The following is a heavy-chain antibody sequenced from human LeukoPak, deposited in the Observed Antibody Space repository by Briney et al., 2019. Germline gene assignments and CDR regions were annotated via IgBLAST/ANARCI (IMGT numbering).Heavy chain of an antibody. CDR1: GFTFSSYG. CDR3: AKDLSEWQQLGY. J-gene: IGHJ4*02. CDR2: ISYDGSNK. V-gene: IGHV3-30*18. Sequence: GRSLRLSCAASGFTFSSYGMHWVRQAPGKGLEWVAVISYDGSNKYYADSVKGRLTISRDNSKNTLYLQMNSLRAEDTAVYYCAKDLSEWQQLGYWGQGTLVTVSS. D-gene: IGHD6-13*01.